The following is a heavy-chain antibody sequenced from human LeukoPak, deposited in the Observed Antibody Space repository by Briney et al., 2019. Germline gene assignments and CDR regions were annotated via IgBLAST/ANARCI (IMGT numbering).Heavy chain of an antibody. CDR1: GYSFTSYW. CDR3: ARHDSGSRVYLYGMDV. V-gene: IGHV5-51*01. Sequence: GESQKISCKGSGYSFTSYWIGWVCQMPGKGLEWMGLIYPGDSNIRYSPSFQCQLTISADKSMSTAYLQWSSLKASHTAMYYCARHDSGSRVYLYGMDVWGQGTTVTVSS. J-gene: IGHJ6*02. CDR2: IYPGDSNI. D-gene: IGHD3-10*01.